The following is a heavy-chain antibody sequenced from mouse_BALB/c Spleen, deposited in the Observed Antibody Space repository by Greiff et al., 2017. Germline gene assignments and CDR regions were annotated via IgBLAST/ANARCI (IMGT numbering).Heavy chain of an antibody. CDR1: GFTFSSYA. CDR3: ERQGVDY. V-gene: IGHV5-9-3*01. CDR2: ISSGGSYT. Sequence: EVMLVESGGGLVKPGGSLKLSCAASGFTFSSYAMSWVRQTPEKRLEWVATISSGGSYTYYPDSVKGRFTISRDNAKNTLYLQMSSLRSEDTAMYYCERQGVDYWGQGTTLTVSS. J-gene: IGHJ2*01.